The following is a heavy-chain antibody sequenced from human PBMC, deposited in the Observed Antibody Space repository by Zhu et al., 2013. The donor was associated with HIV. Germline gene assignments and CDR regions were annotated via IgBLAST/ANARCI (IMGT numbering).Heavy chain of an antibody. CDR2: IYYSGST. J-gene: IGHJ4*02. Sequence: VQLVESGGALVQPGESVRLSCALSGFAFTAYGMNWIRQPPGKGLEWIGSIYYSGSTYYNPSLKSRVTISVDTSKNQFSLKLSPVTAADTAVYYCARAIYLRLGFDYWGQGTLVTVSS. V-gene: IGHV4-38-2*01. CDR3: ARAIYLRLGFDY. D-gene: IGHD3-16*01. CDR1: GFAFTAYG.